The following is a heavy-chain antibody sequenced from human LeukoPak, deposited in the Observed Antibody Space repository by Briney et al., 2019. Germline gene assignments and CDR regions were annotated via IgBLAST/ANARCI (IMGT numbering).Heavy chain of an antibody. J-gene: IGHJ5*02. D-gene: IGHD2-8*01. CDR1: GGSISSYY. CDR3: VRAGLMVYPLGGDPKGWFDP. V-gene: IGHV4-59*12. CDR2: IYYSGST. Sequence: PSETLSLTCTVSGGSISSYYWSWIRQPPGKGLEWIGYIYYSGSTNYNPSLKSRVTISVDTSKNQFSLQLSSVTAADTAVYYCVRAGLMVYPLGGDPKGWFDPWGQGTLVTVSS.